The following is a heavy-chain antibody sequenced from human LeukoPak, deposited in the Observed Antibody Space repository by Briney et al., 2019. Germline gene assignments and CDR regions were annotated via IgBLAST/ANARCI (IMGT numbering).Heavy chain of an antibody. D-gene: IGHD2-8*01. CDR1: GGSISSSSYY. CDR2: IYYSESP. J-gene: IGHJ4*02. Sequence: SETLSLTCTVSGGSISSSSYYWGWIRQPPGKGLEWIGSIYYSESPYYNPPLKSRVTISVDTSKNQFSLKLSSVTAADTAVYYCARLYDYWGQGTLVTVSS. V-gene: IGHV4-39*01. CDR3: ARLYDY.